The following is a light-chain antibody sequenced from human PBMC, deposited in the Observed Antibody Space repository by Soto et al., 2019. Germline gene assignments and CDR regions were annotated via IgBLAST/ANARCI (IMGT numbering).Light chain of an antibody. Sequence: EIMLSQSPGTLSLSQGERATLSCRASQSVSSSYLAWYQQKPGQAPRLLIYGASSRATGIPDRFSGSGSGTDFTLTISRLEPEDFAVYYCQQYGSSRTWTFGQGTKVDI. CDR2: GAS. CDR3: QQYGSSRTWT. V-gene: IGKV3-20*01. CDR1: QSVSSSY. J-gene: IGKJ1*01.